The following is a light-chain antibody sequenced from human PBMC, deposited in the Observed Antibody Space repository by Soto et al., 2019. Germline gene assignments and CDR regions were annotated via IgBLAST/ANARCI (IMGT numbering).Light chain of an antibody. J-gene: IGKJ4*01. CDR1: QSVRSN. V-gene: IGKV3-15*01. CDR2: GAS. Sequence: EVVMTQSPATLSMSPGERVTLSCRASQSVRSNLAWYLQKPGQAPRLLIYGASTRATGIPARFSGSGSGTEFTLTISSLQSEDVAVYYCQQYNNWPPLTFGGGTKVEIK. CDR3: QQYNNWPPLT.